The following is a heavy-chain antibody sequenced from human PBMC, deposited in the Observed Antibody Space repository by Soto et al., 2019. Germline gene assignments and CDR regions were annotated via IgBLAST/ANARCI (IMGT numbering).Heavy chain of an antibody. CDR1: GGSFSGYY. J-gene: IGHJ4*02. V-gene: IGHV4-34*01. Sequence: PSETLSLTCAVYGGSFSGYYWSWIRQPPGKGLDWIGNIYYSGSTYYNPSLRSRVTLSVDTSKNQFSLRLNSVTVADTAVYFCAGFVVPASRNSDFDYWGQGTLVTVSS. D-gene: IGHD2-15*01. CDR3: AGFVVPASRNSDFDY. CDR2: IYYSGST.